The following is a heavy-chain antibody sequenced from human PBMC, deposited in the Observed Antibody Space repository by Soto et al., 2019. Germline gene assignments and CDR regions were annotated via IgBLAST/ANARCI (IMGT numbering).Heavy chain of an antibody. CDR3: ARIASSGRGWDV. CDR1: GFTFSNYW. V-gene: IGHV3-7*01. D-gene: IGHD3-10*01. CDR2: IKQDGSEE. Sequence: EVQLVESGGGLVQPGGSLRLSCVDSGFTFSNYWMSWVRLAPVKGLEWVGNIKQDGSEENYMDSVKGRFTISRDNAKNSMYLQMNSLRAEDTAVYYCARIASSGRGWDVWGQGTTVVVSS. J-gene: IGHJ6*02.